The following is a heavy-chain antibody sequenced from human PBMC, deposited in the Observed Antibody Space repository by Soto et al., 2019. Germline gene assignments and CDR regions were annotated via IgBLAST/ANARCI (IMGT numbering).Heavy chain of an antibody. CDR3: ARGGAPVNWFDP. V-gene: IGHV4-31*03. Sequence: PSETLSLTCTVSGGSISSGGYYWSWIRQHPGKGLEWIGYIYYSGSTYYNPSLKSRVTISVDTSKNQFSLRLSSVTAADTAVYYCARGGAPVNWFDPLGQGTLVTVSS. J-gene: IGHJ5*02. CDR1: GGSISSGGYY. D-gene: IGHD1-26*01. CDR2: IYYSGST.